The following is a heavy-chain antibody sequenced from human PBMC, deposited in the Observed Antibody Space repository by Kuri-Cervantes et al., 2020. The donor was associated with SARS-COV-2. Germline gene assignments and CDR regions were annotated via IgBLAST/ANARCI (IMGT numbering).Heavy chain of an antibody. V-gene: IGHV3-30*18. J-gene: IGHJ4*02. Sequence: GGSLRLSCAASGFTLSSYGVHWVRQAPGTGLEWVAVISYDGSNKYYADSVKSRFTISRDNSKNTLYLQMNSLGAEDTAVYYCAKEERTAFDYWGQGTLVTVSS. CDR2: ISYDGSNK. CDR3: AKEERTAFDY. CDR1: GFTLSSYG.